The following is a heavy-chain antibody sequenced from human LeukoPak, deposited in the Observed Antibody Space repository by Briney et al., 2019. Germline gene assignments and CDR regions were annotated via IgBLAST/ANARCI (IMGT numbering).Heavy chain of an antibody. D-gene: IGHD1-26*01. CDR1: GGSISSYY. CDR3: ARGGIVGATGEGREQFDLDY. CDR2: IYTSGST. Sequence: PSETLSLTCTVSGGSISSYYWSWIRQPAGKGLEWIGRIYTSGSTNYNPSLKSRVTMSVDTSKNQFSLKLSSVTAADTAVYYCARGGIVGATGEGREQFDLDYWGQGTLVTVSS. J-gene: IGHJ4*02. V-gene: IGHV4-4*07.